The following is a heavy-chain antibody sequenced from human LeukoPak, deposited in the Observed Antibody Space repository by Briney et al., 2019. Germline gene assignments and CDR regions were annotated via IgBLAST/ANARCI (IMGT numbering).Heavy chain of an antibody. CDR2: ISGSGGST. V-gene: IGHV3-23*01. J-gene: IGHJ3*02. CDR1: GFTFSSYA. CDR3: ASIGVAGTLAFDI. D-gene: IGHD6-19*01. Sequence: GGSLRLSCAASGFTFSSYAMSWVRQAPGKGLEWVSAISGSGGSTYYADSVKGRFTISRDNSKNTLYLQMNSLRAEDTAVYYCASIGVAGTLAFDIWGQGTMVTVSS.